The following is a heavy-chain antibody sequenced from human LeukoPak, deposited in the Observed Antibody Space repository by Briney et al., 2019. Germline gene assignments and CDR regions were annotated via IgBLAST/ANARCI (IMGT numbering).Heavy chain of an antibody. CDR3: ARDLQYYYDSSGYLDAFDI. CDR2: INHSGGT. D-gene: IGHD3-22*01. Sequence: PSETLSLTCAVYGGSFSGYYWSWIRQPPGKGLEWIGEINHSGGTNYNPSLKSRVTMSVATSKNQFSLRLTSVTAADTAVYYCARDLQYYYDSSGYLDAFDIWGQGTMVTVSS. CDR1: GGSFSGYY. J-gene: IGHJ3*02. V-gene: IGHV4-34*01.